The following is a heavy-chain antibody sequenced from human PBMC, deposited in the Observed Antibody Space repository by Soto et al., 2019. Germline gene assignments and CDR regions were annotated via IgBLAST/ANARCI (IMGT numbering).Heavy chain of an antibody. CDR3: AKLSTGSYWYFDL. D-gene: IGHD6-19*01. V-gene: IGHV3-23*01. CDR1: GFTFNSYA. J-gene: IGHJ2*01. CDR2: ISAVGGST. Sequence: QPWRSLSLSCASSGFTFNSYAMSWVRQAPEAGLEWVSTISAVGGSTYYADSVKGRFTISRDNSKNTLYLQMNSLRADDTAVYYCAKLSTGSYWYFDLWGRGTLVTVSS.